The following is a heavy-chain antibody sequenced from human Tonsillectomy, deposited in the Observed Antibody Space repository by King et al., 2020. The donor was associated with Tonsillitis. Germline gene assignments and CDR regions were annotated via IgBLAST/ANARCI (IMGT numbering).Heavy chain of an antibody. CDR1: GFTFSSYA. V-gene: IGHV3-23*01. CDR3: AKARNWNADGLGFDY. CDR2: ISGSGGST. J-gene: IGHJ4*02. D-gene: IGHD1-1*01. Sequence: VQLLESGGGLVQPGGSLRLSCAASGFTFSSYAMSWVRQAPGKGLEWVSDISGSGGSTYYADSVKGRFTISRDNSKNRLYLQMNSLRAEDTAVYYCAKARNWNADGLGFDYWGQGTLVIVSS.